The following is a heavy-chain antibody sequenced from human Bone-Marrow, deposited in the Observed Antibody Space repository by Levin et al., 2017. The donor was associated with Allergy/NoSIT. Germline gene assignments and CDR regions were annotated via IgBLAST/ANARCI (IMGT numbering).Heavy chain of an antibody. D-gene: IGHD5-12*01. Sequence: AGGSLRLSCTVSGDSISSSSYSWGWIRQPPGKGLEWMGSISYSLGTSYNPSLKSRVTISVDTSNSHLSLRLSSLTATDTALYYCARQRSSEWLRSPPYYFDYWGQGTLVTVSA. CDR2: ISYSLGT. CDR1: GDSISSSSYS. J-gene: IGHJ4*02. V-gene: IGHV4-39*01. CDR3: ARQRSSEWLRSPPYYFDY.